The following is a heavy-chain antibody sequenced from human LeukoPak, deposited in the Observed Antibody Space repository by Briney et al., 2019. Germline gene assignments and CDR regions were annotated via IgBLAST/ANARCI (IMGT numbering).Heavy chain of an antibody. CDR1: GYTFTGYY. CDR3: ARPQYDILIGHKANDAFDI. V-gene: IGHV1-2*02. J-gene: IGHJ3*02. CDR2: INPNSGGT. Sequence: ASVKVSCKASGYTFTGYYMHWVRQAPGQGLEWMGWINPNSGGTNYAQKFQGRVTMTRDTSISTAYMELSRLRSDDTAVYYCARPQYDILIGHKANDAFDIWGQGTMVTVSS. D-gene: IGHD3-9*01.